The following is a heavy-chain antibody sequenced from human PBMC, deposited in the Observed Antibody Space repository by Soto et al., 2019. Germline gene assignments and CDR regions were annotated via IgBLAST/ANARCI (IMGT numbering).Heavy chain of an antibody. CDR1: GYSFTTYW. J-gene: IGHJ6*04. Sequence: GESLKISCKGSGYSFTTYWIGWVRQMPGKGLEWMGIIYPGDSDIRYSPSFQGQITISADKSINTAYLQWSSLKASDTAMYYCARHSDIVSVRAPLSLGSYYAMDVWGKGTSVTVSS. D-gene: IGHD2-15*01. V-gene: IGHV5-51*01. CDR2: IYPGDSDI. CDR3: ARHSDIVSVRAPLSLGSYYAMDV.